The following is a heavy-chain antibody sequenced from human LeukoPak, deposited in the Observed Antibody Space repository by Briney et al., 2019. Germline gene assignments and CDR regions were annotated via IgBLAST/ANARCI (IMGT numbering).Heavy chain of an antibody. CDR3: ARRPSTADFDY. Sequence: ASVKVSCKASGYTFTSYDINWVRQATGQGLEWMGWMNPNSGNTGYAQKFQGRVTITRNTSISTAYMELSSLRSEDTAVYYCARRPSTADFDYWGQGTLVTVSS. D-gene: IGHD5-18*01. CDR2: MNPNSGNT. CDR1: GYTFTSYD. V-gene: IGHV1-8*03. J-gene: IGHJ4*02.